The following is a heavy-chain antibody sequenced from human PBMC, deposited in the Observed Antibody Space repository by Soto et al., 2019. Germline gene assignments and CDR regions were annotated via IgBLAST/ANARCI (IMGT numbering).Heavy chain of an antibody. V-gene: IGHV1-2*04. CDR2: INPNSGGT. J-gene: IGHJ3*02. CDR3: ARFRPAGPIAAFDI. CDR1: GYTFTGYY. Sequence: QVQLVQSGAEVKKPGASVKVSCKASGYTFTGYYMHWVRQAPGQGLEWMGWINPNSGGTNYAQKFQGWVTMPRDTSISTAYMELSRLRSDDTAVYYCARFRPAGPIAAFDIWGQGTMVTVSS. D-gene: IGHD6-13*01.